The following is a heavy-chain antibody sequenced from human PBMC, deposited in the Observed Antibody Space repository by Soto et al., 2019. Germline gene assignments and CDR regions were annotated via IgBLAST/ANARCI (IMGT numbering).Heavy chain of an antibody. V-gene: IGHV3-30*18. CDR2: ISYDGSNK. CDR3: AKDGVRYCSSTSCYVVVY. Sequence: QVQLVESGGGVVQPGRSLRLSCAASGFTFSSYGMHWVRQAPGKGLEWVAVISYDGSNKYYADSVKGRFTISRDNSKNTLYLQMISLSAEDTAVYYCAKDGVRYCSSTSCYVVVYWGQGTLVTFSS. CDR1: GFTFSSYG. D-gene: IGHD2-2*01. J-gene: IGHJ4*02.